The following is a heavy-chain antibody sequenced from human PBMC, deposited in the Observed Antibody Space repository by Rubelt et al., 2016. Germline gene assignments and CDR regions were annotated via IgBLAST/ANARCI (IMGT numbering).Heavy chain of an antibody. J-gene: IGHJ3*02. CDR1: GYTFTSYD. Sequence: QVQLVQSGAEVKKPGASVKVSCKASGYTFTSYDINWVRQATGQGLEWMGGIIPILGIAIYAQKFQGRVTITADKSTSTAYMELSSLRSEDTAVYYCARVKEGPHAFDIWGQGTMVTVSS. V-gene: IGHV1-69*10. CDR2: IIPILGIA. CDR3: ARVKEGPHAFDI.